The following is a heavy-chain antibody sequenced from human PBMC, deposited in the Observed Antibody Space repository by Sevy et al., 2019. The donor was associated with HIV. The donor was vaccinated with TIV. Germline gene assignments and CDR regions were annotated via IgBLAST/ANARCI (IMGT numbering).Heavy chain of an antibody. CDR3: ARGGPLVDAALIPWGMDV. CDR1: GFTFSNYW. D-gene: IGHD5-18*01. V-gene: IGHV3-7*01. J-gene: IGHJ6*02. CDR2: IKQGGNEK. Sequence: GGSLRLSCAASGFTFSNYWMNWVRQAPGKGLEWVANIKQGGNEKYYVDSVKDRFTLSRDNAKNSVSLQMNSLRAEDTAVYYCARGGPLVDAALIPWGMDVWGQGTTVTVSS.